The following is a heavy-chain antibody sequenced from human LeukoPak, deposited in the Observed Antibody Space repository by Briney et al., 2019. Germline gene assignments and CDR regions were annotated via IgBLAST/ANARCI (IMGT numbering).Heavy chain of an antibody. J-gene: IGHJ4*02. D-gene: IGHD4-17*01. Sequence: ASGKVSCKASGYTFTGYYMHWVRQAPGQGLEWMGWINPNSGGTNYAQKFQGRVTMTRGTSISTAYMDLSRLRSDDTAVYYCARDGAGNDYDDSHLDYWGQGTLVTVSS. CDR2: INPNSGGT. V-gene: IGHV1-2*02. CDR3: ARDGAGNDYDDSHLDY. CDR1: GYTFTGYY.